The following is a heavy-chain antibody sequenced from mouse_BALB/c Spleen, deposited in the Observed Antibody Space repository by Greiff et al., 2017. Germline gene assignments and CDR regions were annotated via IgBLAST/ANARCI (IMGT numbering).Heavy chain of an antibody. Sequence: EVKLVESGPGLVKPSQSLSLTCTVTGYSITSDYAWNWIRQFPGNKLEWMGYISYSGSTSYNPSLKSRISITRDTSKNQFFLQLNSVTTEDTATYYCARDYYGPWFAYWGQGTLVTVSA. CDR1: GYSITSDYA. CDR3: ARDYYGPWFAY. CDR2: ISYSGST. D-gene: IGHD1-2*01. V-gene: IGHV3-2*02. J-gene: IGHJ3*01.